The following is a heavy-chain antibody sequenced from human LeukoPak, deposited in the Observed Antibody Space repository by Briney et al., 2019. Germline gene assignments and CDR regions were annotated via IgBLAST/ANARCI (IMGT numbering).Heavy chain of an antibody. Sequence: SETLSLTCTVSGDSISTYYWSWIRQPPGKGLEWIGYIYYRVTSDYNPSLKSRVTMSVDMSTRQISLKLSSVTAADTAVYYYARVEEGYGSGRRENYYYYYMDVWGKGTTVTISS. CDR1: GDSISTYY. CDR2: IYYRVTS. D-gene: IGHD3-10*01. J-gene: IGHJ6*03. V-gene: IGHV4-59*01. CDR3: ARVEEGYGSGRRENYYYYYMDV.